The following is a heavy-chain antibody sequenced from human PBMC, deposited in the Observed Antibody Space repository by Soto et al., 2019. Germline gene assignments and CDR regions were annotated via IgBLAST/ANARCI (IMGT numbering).Heavy chain of an antibody. Sequence: PSETLSLTCAVSGVSIHNSHSFWGWIHQPPGKGLEFIGSMYYSGGANYNPSLKSRVTISLDTSKNQFSLTVNSVTAADTAIYYCGRVVEGATRHTDFDSWSQGTLVTVSS. V-gene: IGHV4-39*01. CDR2: MYYSGGA. J-gene: IGHJ5*01. CDR3: GRVVEGATRHTDFDS. D-gene: IGHD2-15*01. CDR1: GVSIHNSHSF.